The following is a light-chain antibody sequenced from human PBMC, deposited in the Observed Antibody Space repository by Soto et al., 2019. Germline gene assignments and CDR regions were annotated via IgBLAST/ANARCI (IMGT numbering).Light chain of an antibody. J-gene: IGLJ1*01. CDR3: CSYAGSSTSYV. Sequence: QSVLTQPASVSGSPGQSITISCTGTSSDIGTYNVVSWYQQHPGKAPKLMIYEVSERPLGVSNRFSGSKSGNTASLTISGLQAEDEADYYCCSYAGSSTSYVFGPGTKVTVL. V-gene: IGLV2-23*02. CDR2: EVS. CDR1: SSDIGTYNV.